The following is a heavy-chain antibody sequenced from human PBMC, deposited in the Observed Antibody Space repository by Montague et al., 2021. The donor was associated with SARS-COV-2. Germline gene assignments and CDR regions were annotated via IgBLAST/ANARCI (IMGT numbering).Heavy chain of an antibody. CDR2: INHSGST. V-gene: IGHV4-34*01. CDR3: ARGARQGYGFRLGSFDS. Sequence: SETLSLTCAVDGGSFSGYNWNWIRQPPGKGLEWIGEINHSGSTNYNPSLKSRVTMSVDTSKNQFSLKLSSVTAADTAVYYCARGARQGYGFRLGSFDSWGQGTLVTVSS. J-gene: IGHJ4*02. CDR1: GGSFSGYN. D-gene: IGHD3-10*01.